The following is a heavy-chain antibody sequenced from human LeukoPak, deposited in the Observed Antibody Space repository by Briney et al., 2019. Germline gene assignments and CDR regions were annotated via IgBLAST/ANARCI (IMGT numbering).Heavy chain of an antibody. CDR3: ARARAIAADPDFDY. J-gene: IGHJ4*02. CDR1: GYTFTSYA. D-gene: IGHD6-13*01. V-gene: IGHV1-3*01. Sequence: ASVKVSCKASGYTFTSYAMHWVRQAPGQRLEWMGWINAGNGNTKYSQKFQGRVTITRDTSASTAYMELSSLRSEDTAVYYCARARAIAADPDFDYWGQGTLVTVSS. CDR2: INAGNGNT.